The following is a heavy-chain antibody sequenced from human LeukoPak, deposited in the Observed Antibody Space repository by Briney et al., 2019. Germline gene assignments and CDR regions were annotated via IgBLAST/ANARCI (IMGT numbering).Heavy chain of an antibody. D-gene: IGHD6-19*01. J-gene: IGHJ4*02. CDR2: IKQDGSDK. Sequence: GGSLRLSCAASGFTFSNYWMIWFRQAPGQGLEWVANIKQDGSDKSYVDSVKGRFIISRDNARNSLYLQMNSLRAEDTAVYYCARSRTSGDEALAGNYWGQGTLVTVSS. CDR3: ARSRTSGDEALAGNY. CDR1: GFTFSNYW. V-gene: IGHV3-7*01.